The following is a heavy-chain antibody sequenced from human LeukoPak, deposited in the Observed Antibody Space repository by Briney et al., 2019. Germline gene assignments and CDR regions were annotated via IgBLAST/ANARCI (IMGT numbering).Heavy chain of an antibody. CDR3: ARGFWSGFSYAYNWFDP. Sequence: SETLSLTCTVSGGSISSGSYYWSWIRQPAGKGLEWIGRIYTSGSTNYNPSLKSRVTISVDTSKNQFSLKLSSVTAADTAVYYCARGFWSGFSYAYNWFDPWGQGTLVTVSS. J-gene: IGHJ5*02. CDR2: IYTSGST. D-gene: IGHD3-3*01. V-gene: IGHV4-61*02. CDR1: GGSISSGSYY.